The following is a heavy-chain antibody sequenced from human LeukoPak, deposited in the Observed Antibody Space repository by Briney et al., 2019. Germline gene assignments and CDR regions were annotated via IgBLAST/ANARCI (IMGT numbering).Heavy chain of an antibody. Sequence: SETLSPTCTVSGGSISSSSYYWGWIRQPPGKGLEWIGSIYYSGSTYYNPSLKSRVTISVDTSKNQFSLKLSSVTAADTAVYYCARDYYDSSGYYNWGQGTLVTVSS. V-gene: IGHV4-39*02. D-gene: IGHD3-22*01. CDR1: GGSISSSSYY. J-gene: IGHJ4*02. CDR3: ARDYYDSSGYYN. CDR2: IYYSGST.